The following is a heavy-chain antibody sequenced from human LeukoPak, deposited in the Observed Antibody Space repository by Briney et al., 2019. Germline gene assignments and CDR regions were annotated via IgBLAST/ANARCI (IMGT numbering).Heavy chain of an antibody. CDR2: IYHSGST. Sequence: PSETLSLTCTVSGGSISSGGYYWSWIRQPPGKGLEWIGYIYHSGSTYYNPSLKSRVTISVDRSKNQFSLKLSSVTAADTAVYYCAREHGSSGGYWGQGTLVTVSS. J-gene: IGHJ4*02. V-gene: IGHV4-30-2*01. D-gene: IGHD6-6*01. CDR1: GGSISSGGYY. CDR3: AREHGSSGGY.